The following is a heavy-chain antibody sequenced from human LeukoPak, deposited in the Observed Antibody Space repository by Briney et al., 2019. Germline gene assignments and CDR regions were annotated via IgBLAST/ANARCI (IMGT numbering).Heavy chain of an antibody. V-gene: IGHV3-21*01. CDR3: ARMGLGWSPSGY. Sequence: GSLRLSCAASGFTFSSYSMNWVRQAPGKGLEWVSSISSSSSYVYYADSVKGRFTISRDNAKNSLYLQMNSLRAEDTAVYYCARMGLGWSPSGYWGQGTLVTVSS. CDR1: GFTFSSYS. D-gene: IGHD6-19*01. J-gene: IGHJ4*02. CDR2: ISSSSSYV.